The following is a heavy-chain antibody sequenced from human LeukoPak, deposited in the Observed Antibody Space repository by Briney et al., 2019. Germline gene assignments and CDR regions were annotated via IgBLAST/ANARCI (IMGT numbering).Heavy chain of an antibody. V-gene: IGHV1-18*01. CDR2: ISAYNGYT. Sequence: ASVKVSCKASGYTFTSYGISWVRQAPGQGLEWMGWISAYNGYTNYAQKLQGRVTMTTDASTSTAYMELRSLGSDDTAVYYCARDLSPCGSCSGGSYDYWGQGTLVTVSS. J-gene: IGHJ4*02. CDR3: ARDLSPCGSCSGGSYDY. D-gene: IGHD2-15*01. CDR1: GYTFTSYG.